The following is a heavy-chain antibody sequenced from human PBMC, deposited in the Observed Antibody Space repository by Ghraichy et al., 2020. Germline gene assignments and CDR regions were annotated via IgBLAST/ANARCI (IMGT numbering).Heavy chain of an antibody. Sequence: SETLSLTCTVSGGSMSVGDYYWSWIRQHPAKGLEWIGHIYKTGISYDNPSLKSRVSISVDMTRNQFSLQLSSLTAADTAVYYCARTSGFDEAWYFDLWAVAPWSLSPQ. CDR2: IYKTGIS. CDR3: ARTSGFDEAWYFDL. CDR1: GGSMSVGDYY. J-gene: IGHJ2*01. V-gene: IGHV4-31*03. D-gene: IGHD5-12*01.